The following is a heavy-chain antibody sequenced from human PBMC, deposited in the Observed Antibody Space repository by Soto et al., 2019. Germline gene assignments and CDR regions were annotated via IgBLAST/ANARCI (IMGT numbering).Heavy chain of an antibody. CDR2: IYYSGST. CDR1: GGSISSGGYY. V-gene: IGHV4-31*03. CDR3: ARATPGIAARLTY. J-gene: IGHJ4*02. D-gene: IGHD6-6*01. Sequence: PSETLSFTCTVSGGSISSGGYYWSWIRQHPGKGLEWIGYIYYSGSTYYNPSLKSRVTISVDTSKNQFSLKLSSVTAADTAVYYCARATPGIAARLTYWGQGTLVTVSS.